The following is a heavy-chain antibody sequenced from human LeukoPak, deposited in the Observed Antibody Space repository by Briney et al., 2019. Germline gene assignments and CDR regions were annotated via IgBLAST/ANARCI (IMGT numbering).Heavy chain of an antibody. CDR3: ARDRGAAAVEIDY. CDR1: GGSISSSSYY. J-gene: IGHJ4*02. CDR2: IYYSGNT. Sequence: SETLSLTCTVSGGSISSSSYYWGWIRQPPGKGLEWIGSIYYSGNTYYNPSLKSRVTISVDTSKNQFSLKLRSVTAADTAVYYCARDRGAAAVEIDYWGQGTLVTVSS. V-gene: IGHV4-39*07. D-gene: IGHD6-13*01.